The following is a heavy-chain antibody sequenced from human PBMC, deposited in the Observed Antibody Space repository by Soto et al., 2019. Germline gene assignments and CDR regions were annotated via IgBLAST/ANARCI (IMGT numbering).Heavy chain of an antibody. CDR1: GYTFTSYD. J-gene: IGHJ6*02. CDR2: MNPNSGNT. V-gene: IGHV1-8*01. Sequence: QVQLVQSGAEVKKPGASVKVSCKASGYTFTSYDINWVRQATGQGLEWMGWMNPNSGNTGYPQKFQGRVTMTRDTSLRTAYRELCSLRSEDTAVYYCARVRCISTRCYGGDYYYGMDVWGQGTTVTVSS. D-gene: IGHD2-2*01. CDR3: ARVRCISTRCYGGDYYYGMDV.